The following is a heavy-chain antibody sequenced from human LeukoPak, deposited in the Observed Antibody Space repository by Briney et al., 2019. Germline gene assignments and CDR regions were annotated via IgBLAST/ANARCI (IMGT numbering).Heavy chain of an antibody. Sequence: SETLSLTCAVSGGSLSSGGYSWSWIRQPPGKGLEWTGYIYYSGSTYYNPSLKSRVTISVDTAKNQFSLRLSSVTAPDTAVYYCDRARSLFDFWSGYYQYYFDYWGQGTLVTVSS. J-gene: IGHJ4*02. CDR2: IYYSGST. CDR3: DRARSLFDFWSGYYQYYFDY. D-gene: IGHD3-3*01. CDR1: GGSLSSGGYS. V-gene: IGHV4-30-4*07.